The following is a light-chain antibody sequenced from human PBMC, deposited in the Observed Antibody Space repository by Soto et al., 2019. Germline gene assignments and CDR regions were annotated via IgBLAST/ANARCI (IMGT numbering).Light chain of an antibody. Sequence: EIVMTQSPATLSVSPGERATLSFRASQSVSSNLAWYQQKPGQAPRLLIYGASTRATGIPARFSGSGSGTDFTLTISRLQPEDFAVYYCQQYNSYWTFGQGTKVDIK. J-gene: IGKJ1*01. CDR1: QSVSSN. CDR3: QQYNSYWT. CDR2: GAS. V-gene: IGKV3-15*01.